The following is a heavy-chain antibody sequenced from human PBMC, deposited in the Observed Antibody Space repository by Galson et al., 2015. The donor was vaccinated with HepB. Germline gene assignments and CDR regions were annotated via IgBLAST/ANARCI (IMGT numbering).Heavy chain of an antibody. CDR1: GGTFSSYA. Sequence: SVKVSCKASGGTFSSYAISWVRQAPGQGLEWMGGIIPILGIANYAQKFQGRVTITADKSTSTAYMELSSLRSEDTAVYYCARGYSSSLAFGYWGQGTLVTVSS. J-gene: IGHJ4*02. D-gene: IGHD6-6*01. CDR2: IIPILGIA. CDR3: ARGYSSSLAFGY. V-gene: IGHV1-69*10.